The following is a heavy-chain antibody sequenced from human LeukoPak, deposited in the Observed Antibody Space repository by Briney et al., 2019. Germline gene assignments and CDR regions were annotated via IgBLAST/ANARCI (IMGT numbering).Heavy chain of an antibody. D-gene: IGHD3-3*01. J-gene: IGHJ5*02. V-gene: IGHV4-39*01. Sequence: SETLSLTCTVSGASISNSAYYWLWIRQPPGEGLECIGTIHYSGSTFYNPSLKSRVNISVDTSKNQFSLQLSSVTAADTAVYYCARLFFVIDTWGQGTLVTVSS. CDR2: IHYSGST. CDR1: GASISNSAYY. CDR3: ARLFFVIDT.